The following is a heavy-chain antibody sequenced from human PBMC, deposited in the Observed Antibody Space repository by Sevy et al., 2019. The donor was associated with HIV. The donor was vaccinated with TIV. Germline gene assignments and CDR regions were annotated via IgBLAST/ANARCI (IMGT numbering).Heavy chain of an antibody. D-gene: IGHD3-22*01. CDR1: GFTFSSYS. Sequence: GGSLRLSCAASGFTFSSYSMNWVRQAPGKGLEWVSYISSSSSTIYYADSVKGRFTISRDNAKNSLYLRMNSLRDEDTAVYYCARVGQSLHPYYYDSSGYQVDYWGQGTLVTVSS. CDR3: ARVGQSLHPYYYDSSGYQVDY. J-gene: IGHJ4*02. CDR2: ISSSSSTI. V-gene: IGHV3-48*02.